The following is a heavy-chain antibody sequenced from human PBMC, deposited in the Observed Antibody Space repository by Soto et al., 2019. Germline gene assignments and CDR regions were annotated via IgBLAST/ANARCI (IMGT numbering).Heavy chain of an antibody. CDR1: GFTFDDYA. Sequence: EVQLVESGGGLVQPGRSLRLSCAASGFTFDDYAMHWVRQAPGKGLEWVSGISWNSGSIGYADSVKGRFTISRDNAKNSLYLQMNSLSAEDTALYYCAKDRAVAGPFDYWGQGTLVTVSS. D-gene: IGHD6-19*01. CDR3: AKDRAVAGPFDY. J-gene: IGHJ4*02. V-gene: IGHV3-9*01. CDR2: ISWNSGSI.